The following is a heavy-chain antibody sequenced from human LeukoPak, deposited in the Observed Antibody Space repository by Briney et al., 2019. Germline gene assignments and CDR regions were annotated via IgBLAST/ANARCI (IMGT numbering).Heavy chain of an antibody. CDR3: ARAREVTGLTP. V-gene: IGHV1-2*02. Sequence: ASVKVSCKASGYRFSGNFIHWVRQAPGQGLELMAWINPNSGDTNYAQKFQCRVTVTRDTSISTVYMDLSSLTYDDTAIYYCARAREVTGLTPWGQGTLVTVSS. CDR2: INPNSGDT. D-gene: IGHD3-9*01. CDR1: GYRFSGNF. J-gene: IGHJ5*02.